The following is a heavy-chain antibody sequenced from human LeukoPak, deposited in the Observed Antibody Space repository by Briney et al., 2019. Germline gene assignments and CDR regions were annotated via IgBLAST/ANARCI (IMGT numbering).Heavy chain of an antibody. V-gene: IGHV4-34*01. Sequence: SSETLSLTCAVYGGSFSGYYWSWIRQPPGKGLEWIGEINHSGSTNYNPSLKSRVTISVDTSKNQFSLKLSSVTAADTAVYYCARGRGGDYPYYYYGMDVWGQGTTVTVSS. J-gene: IGHJ6*02. CDR1: GGSFSGYY. CDR2: INHSGST. D-gene: IGHD4-17*01. CDR3: ARGRGGDYPYYYYGMDV.